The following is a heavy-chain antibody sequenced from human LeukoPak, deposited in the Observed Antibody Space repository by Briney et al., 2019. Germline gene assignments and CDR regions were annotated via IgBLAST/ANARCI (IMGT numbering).Heavy chain of an antibody. CDR1: GYTFTSYG. D-gene: IGHD5-24*01. V-gene: IGHV1-2*04. J-gene: IGHJ4*02. CDR2: INPNSGGT. Sequence: ASVKVSCKASGYTFTSYGISWVRQAPGQGLEWMGWINPNSGGTKYAQKFQGWVTMTRDTSISTAYMELSRLRSDDTAVYYCARAAMNLDGYNWWYFDYWGQRTVVTVSS. CDR3: ARAAMNLDGYNWWYFDY.